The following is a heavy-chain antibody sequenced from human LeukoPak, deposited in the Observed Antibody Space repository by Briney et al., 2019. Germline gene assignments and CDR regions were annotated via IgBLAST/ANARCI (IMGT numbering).Heavy chain of an antibody. Sequence: ASVKVSCKASGGTFISYAISWVRQAPGQGLEWMGGIIPIFGTANYAQKFQGRVTITADESTSTAYMELSSLRSEDMAVYYCARARYYDSSGYSTDYWGQGTLVTVSS. CDR3: ARARYYDSSGYSTDY. V-gene: IGHV1-69*13. D-gene: IGHD3-22*01. CDR2: IIPIFGTA. CDR1: GGTFISYA. J-gene: IGHJ4*02.